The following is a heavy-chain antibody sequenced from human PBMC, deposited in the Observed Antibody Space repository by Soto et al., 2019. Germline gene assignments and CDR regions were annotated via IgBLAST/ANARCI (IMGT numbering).Heavy chain of an antibody. CDR1: GFTFSRYW. Sequence: GSLKLSCAASGFTFSRYWMNWVLQAPGKGLEWVANIKQDGTEKNYVDSVKGRFTISRDNARNSLYLQMDSLRAEDTAVYFCARGDTPMITGMDSFDIWGKGTMVTVSS. J-gene: IGHJ3*02. D-gene: IGHD5-18*01. CDR3: ARGDTPMITGMDSFDI. CDR2: IKQDGTEK. V-gene: IGHV3-7*01.